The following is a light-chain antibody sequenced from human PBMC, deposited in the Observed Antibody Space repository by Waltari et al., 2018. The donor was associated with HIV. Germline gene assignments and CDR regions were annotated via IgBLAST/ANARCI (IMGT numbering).Light chain of an antibody. Sequence: QPALTQPPSASGSPGQSVTISCPGTSSDVGGYNYASWYQQHPGKAPQLMIYEVSKRPSGVPDRFSGSKSGNTASLTVSGLQAEDEADYYCSSYAGSNNYVFGTGTKVTVL. V-gene: IGLV2-8*01. J-gene: IGLJ1*01. CDR3: SSYAGSNNYV. CDR1: SSDVGGYNY. CDR2: EVS.